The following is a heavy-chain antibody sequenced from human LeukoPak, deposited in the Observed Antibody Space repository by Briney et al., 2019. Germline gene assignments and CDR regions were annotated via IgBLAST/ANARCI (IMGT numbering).Heavy chain of an antibody. J-gene: IGHJ4*02. CDR3: AKDIAVAGTAIDY. D-gene: IGHD6-19*01. CDR2: SSWNSGSI. V-gene: IGHV3-9*01. CDR1: GFTFDDYA. Sequence: PGRALRLSCADSGFTFDDYAMHWVRQAPGKGGEGVAGSSWNSGSIDYADSLNGRFTISTDNAKNSLYLQMNSLRAEDTALYYCAKDIAVAGTAIDYWGQGTLVTVSS.